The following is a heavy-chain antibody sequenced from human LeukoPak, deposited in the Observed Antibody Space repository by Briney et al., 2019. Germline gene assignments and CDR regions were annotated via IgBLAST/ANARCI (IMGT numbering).Heavy chain of an antibody. V-gene: IGHV1-24*01. J-gene: IGHJ6*02. CDR1: GYTLTELS. Sequence: ASVKVSCKVSGYTLTELSMHWVRQAPGKGLEWMGGFDPEDGETIYAQKFQGRVTMTEDTSTDTAYMELSSLRSEDTAVYYCARESIVVVPSAIGNYYYGMDVWGQGTTVTVSS. CDR3: ARESIVVVPSAIGNYYYGMDV. D-gene: IGHD2-2*01. CDR2: FDPEDGET.